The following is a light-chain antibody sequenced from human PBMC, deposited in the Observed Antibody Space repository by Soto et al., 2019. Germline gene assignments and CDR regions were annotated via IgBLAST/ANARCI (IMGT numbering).Light chain of an antibody. V-gene: IGKV3-15*01. CDR2: AAS. Sequence: EIVLTESPATLSFSPVEGATLCCSASRSFSSYLAWYQQKPGQAPRLPIFAASTRATGIPARFSGSGSGTEFTLTISTLQSEDFAVYFCQQYDSRPLTFGGGTKVDNK. J-gene: IGKJ4*01. CDR3: QQYDSRPLT. CDR1: RSFSSY.